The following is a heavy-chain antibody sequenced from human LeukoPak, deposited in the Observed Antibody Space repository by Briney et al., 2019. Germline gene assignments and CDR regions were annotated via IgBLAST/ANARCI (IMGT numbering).Heavy chain of an antibody. Sequence: PSETLSLTCTVSGGSISSSSYYWGWIRQPPGKGLEWIGSIYYSGSTYYNPSLKSRVTISVDTSKNQFSLKLSSVTAADTAVYYCARHKIAAAAVDPWGQGTLVTVSS. D-gene: IGHD6-13*01. CDR1: GGSISSSSYY. CDR3: ARHKIAAAAVDP. CDR2: IYYSGST. V-gene: IGHV4-39*01. J-gene: IGHJ5*02.